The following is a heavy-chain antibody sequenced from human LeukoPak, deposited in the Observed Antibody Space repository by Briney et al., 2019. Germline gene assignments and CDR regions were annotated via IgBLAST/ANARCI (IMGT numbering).Heavy chain of an antibody. CDR3: ARMFGPDAGFDY. CDR2: INPNSGGT. Sequence: GASAKVSCTASGYTFTGYSMHWVRQAPGQGLEWLGQINPNSGGTNYAQNFQGRVTMTRDTSVSTAYMELSRLRSDDTAVYYCARMFGPDAGFDYWGQGTLVPVSS. D-gene: IGHD3-16*01. V-gene: IGHV1-2*06. J-gene: IGHJ4*02. CDR1: GYTFTGYS.